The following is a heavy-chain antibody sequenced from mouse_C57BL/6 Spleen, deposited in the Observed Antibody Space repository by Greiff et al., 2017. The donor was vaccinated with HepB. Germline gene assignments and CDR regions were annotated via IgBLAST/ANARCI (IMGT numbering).Heavy chain of an antibody. V-gene: IGHV1-15*01. Sequence: QVQLQQSGAELVRPGASVTLSCKASGYTFTDYEMHWVKQTPVHGLEWIGAIDPETGGTAYNQKFKGKAILTADKSSSTAYMELRSLTSEDSAVYFCTRSVVPYWYFDVWGTGTTVTVSS. CDR2: IDPETGGT. J-gene: IGHJ1*03. CDR3: TRSVVPYWYFDV. CDR1: GYTFTDYE. D-gene: IGHD1-1*01.